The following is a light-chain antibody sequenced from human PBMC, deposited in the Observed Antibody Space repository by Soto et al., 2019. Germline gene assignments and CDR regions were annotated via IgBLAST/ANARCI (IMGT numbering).Light chain of an antibody. CDR1: QSVSSN. J-gene: IGKJ1*01. CDR2: GAS. CDR3: QHYNNWPPWT. Sequence: EIEMTQSPATLSLSPGERATLYCWASQSVSSNVAWYQQKPGQAPRLLIYGASTRVTGVPARFSGSGSGTEFILIISSLQSEDFAVYYCQHYNNWPPWTFGQGTKVEIK. V-gene: IGKV3-15*01.